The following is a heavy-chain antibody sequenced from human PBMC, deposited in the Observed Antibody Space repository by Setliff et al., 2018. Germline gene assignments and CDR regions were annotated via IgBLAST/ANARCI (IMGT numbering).Heavy chain of an antibody. CDR2: ILGSDGRT. CDR1: GFTFGSYA. CDR3: AKDYQSDSGWDFDY. J-gene: IGHJ4*02. V-gene: IGHV3-23*01. D-gene: IGHD6-19*01. Sequence: GGSLRLSCVASGFTFGSYAMSWVRQTPGKGLEWVSGILGSDGRTYYADSVKGRFTISRDNSKSTLYLQMSSLRAEDTAVYYCAKDYQSDSGWDFDYWGQGTLVTVSS.